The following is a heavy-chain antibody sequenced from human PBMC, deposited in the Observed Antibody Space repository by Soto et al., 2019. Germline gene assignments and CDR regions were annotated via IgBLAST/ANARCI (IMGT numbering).Heavy chain of an antibody. CDR1: GFTLNSFS. D-gene: IGHD2-15*01. CDR3: VRGRSDSLMDV. Sequence: GGSLRLSCAGSGFTLNSFSMNWVRQAPGKGLEWVSYISSSRATIYYADSVRGRFTISRDDAENSLYLQMNRLRDDDTAVYYCVRGRSDSLMDVWGQGTTVTVSS. CDR2: ISSSRATI. V-gene: IGHV3-48*02. J-gene: IGHJ6*02.